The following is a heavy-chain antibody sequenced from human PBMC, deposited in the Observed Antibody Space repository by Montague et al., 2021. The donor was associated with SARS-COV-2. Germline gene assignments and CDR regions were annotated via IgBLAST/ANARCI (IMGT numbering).Heavy chain of an antibody. CDR1: GGSLSGYW. CDR3: ARGAPGY. Sequence: SETLSLTCAVYGGSLSGYWWTWIRQSPGKGLEWIGGINDSGTTKYNPSLKSRVTISVDTSKNQFSLDLTSVTVADTAVYYCARGAPGYWGQGTLVTVSS. CDR2: INDSGTT. J-gene: IGHJ4*02. V-gene: IGHV4-34*01.